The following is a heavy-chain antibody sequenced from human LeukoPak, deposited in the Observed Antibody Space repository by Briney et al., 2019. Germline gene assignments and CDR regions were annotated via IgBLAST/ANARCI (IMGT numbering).Heavy chain of an antibody. J-gene: IGHJ3*02. V-gene: IGHV3-23*05. CDR1: GFSNSA. CDR3: VKSAGKNGYRDVLDI. CDR2: ISNTGVAT. Sequence: GGSLRLSCAASGFSNSALNWVRQAPGQGLEWISTISNTGVATYYADSVKGRFTISRDTFRNTLLLQMNSLRADDTAVYYCVKSAGKNGYRDVLDIWGQGTVVTVSS. D-gene: IGHD5-24*01.